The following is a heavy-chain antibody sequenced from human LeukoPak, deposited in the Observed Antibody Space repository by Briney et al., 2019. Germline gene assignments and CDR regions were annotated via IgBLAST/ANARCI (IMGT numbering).Heavy chain of an antibody. Sequence: GGSLRLSCAASEFTFSSYAMSWVRQAPGKGLEWVSAVSGSGGSTYYADSVKGRFTISRDNSKNTLYLQMNSLRAEDTAVYYCAIAPEARHRSSTSWYFYYGMDVWVQGTTVTVSS. V-gene: IGHV3-23*01. CDR3: AIAPEARHRSSTSWYFYYGMDV. CDR2: VSGSGGST. J-gene: IGHJ6*02. D-gene: IGHD2-2*01. CDR1: EFTFSSYA.